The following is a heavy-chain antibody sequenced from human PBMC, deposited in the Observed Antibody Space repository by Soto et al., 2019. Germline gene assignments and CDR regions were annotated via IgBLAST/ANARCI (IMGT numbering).Heavy chain of an antibody. CDR3: VRPRPSGENYGMDV. CDR2: LYTEGTT. CDR1: GLTVSHNY. Sequence: EVQLVESGGGLIQPGGSLRLSCVASGLTVSHNYMAWVRQAPEMGLEWVSILYTEGTTYYADSVKGRFTISRDSSKNTLFLQMDSLRAEDTAVYYCVRPRPSGENYGMDVWVQGTTVTVSS. V-gene: IGHV3-53*01. J-gene: IGHJ6*02. D-gene: IGHD3-16*01.